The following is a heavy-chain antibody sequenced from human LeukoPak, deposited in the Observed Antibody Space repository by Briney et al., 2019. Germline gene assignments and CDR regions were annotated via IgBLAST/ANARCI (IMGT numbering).Heavy chain of an antibody. J-gene: IGHJ4*02. CDR2: LRGDGST. CDR3: AKASWVSNGDAVL. Sequence: GGSLRLSYAASGFTFSSYAMSWVRQAPARGLEWVSSLRGDGSTFYADSVKGRFTLSRDESRNTVYSQLNSLRVEDTAVYYCAKASWVSNGDAVLWGQGTLVTVFS. D-gene: IGHD1-1*01. CDR1: GFTFSSYA. V-gene: IGHV3-23*01.